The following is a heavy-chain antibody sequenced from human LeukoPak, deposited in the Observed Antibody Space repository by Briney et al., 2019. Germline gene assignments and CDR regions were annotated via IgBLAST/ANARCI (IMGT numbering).Heavy chain of an antibody. V-gene: IGHV4-59*08. CDR2: IYYSGST. D-gene: IGHD1-26*01. Sequence: GSLRLSCAASGFTFSSYVMTWIRQPPGKGLEWIGYIYYSGSTNYNPSLKSRVTISVDTSKNQFSLKLSSVTAADTAVYYCAARTVVGATVYFDYWGQGTLVTVSS. J-gene: IGHJ4*02. CDR1: GFTFSSYV. CDR3: AARTVVGATVYFDY.